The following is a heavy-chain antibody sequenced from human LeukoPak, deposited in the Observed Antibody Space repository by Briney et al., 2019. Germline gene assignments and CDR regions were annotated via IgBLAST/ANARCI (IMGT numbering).Heavy chain of an antibody. Sequence: ASVKVSCKASGGTFSSYAISWVRQAPGQGLEWMGGIIPIFGTANYAQKFQGRVTITADKSTSTAYMELSSLRPEDTAVYYCARARDGYSRFWINRYYYMDVWGKGTTVTVSS. CDR3: ARARDGYSRFWINRYYYMDV. CDR1: GGTFSSYA. V-gene: IGHV1-69*06. J-gene: IGHJ6*03. CDR2: IIPIFGTA. D-gene: IGHD5-18*01.